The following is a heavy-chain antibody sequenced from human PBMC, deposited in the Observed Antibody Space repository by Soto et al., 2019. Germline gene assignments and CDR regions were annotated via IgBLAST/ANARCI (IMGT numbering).Heavy chain of an antibody. CDR2: ISYDGSNK. D-gene: IGHD3-22*01. Sequence: QVPLVESGGGVVQPGRSLRLSCAASGFTFSSYAMHWVRQAPGKGLEWVAVISYDGSNKYYADSVKGRFTISRDNSKNTLYLQMNSLRAEDTAVYYCARDDSSGYYEYYYGMDVWGQGTTVTVSS. CDR1: GFTFSSYA. J-gene: IGHJ6*02. V-gene: IGHV3-30-3*01. CDR3: ARDDSSGYYEYYYGMDV.